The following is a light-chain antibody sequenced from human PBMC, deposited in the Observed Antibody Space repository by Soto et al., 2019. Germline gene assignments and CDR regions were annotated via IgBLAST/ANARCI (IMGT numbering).Light chain of an antibody. CDR3: CSYAGSSTFGVV. CDR2: EGS. J-gene: IGLJ2*01. CDR1: SSDVGSYNL. V-gene: IGLV2-23*03. Sequence: QSVLTQPASVSGSPGQSITISCTGTSSDVGSYNLVSWYQQHPGKAPKLMIYEGSKRPSGVSNRFSGSKSGNTASLTISGLQAEDEAAYYCCSYAGSSTFGVVFGGGTKLTVL.